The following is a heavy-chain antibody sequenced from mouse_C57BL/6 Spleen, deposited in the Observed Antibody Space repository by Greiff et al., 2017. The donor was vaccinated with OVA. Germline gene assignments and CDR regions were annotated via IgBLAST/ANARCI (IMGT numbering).Heavy chain of an antibody. CDR3: ARDELGGAMDY. V-gene: IGHV5-6*01. CDR1: GFTFSSYG. Sequence: VKLVESGGDLVKPGGSLKLSCAASGFTFSSYGMTWVRQTPDKRLEWVATICTGGSYTYYPDSVKGRFTISRDNAKNTLYLHRSSLKSEDADMYYCARDELGGAMDYWGQGTSVTVSS. CDR2: ICTGGSYT. J-gene: IGHJ4*01.